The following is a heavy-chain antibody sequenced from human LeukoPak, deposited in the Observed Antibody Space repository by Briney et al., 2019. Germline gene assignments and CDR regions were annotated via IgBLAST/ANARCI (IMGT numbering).Heavy chain of an antibody. CDR1: GYTFTSYY. V-gene: IGHV1-46*01. Sequence: ASVTVSCKASGYTFTSYYMHWVRQAPGQGLEWMGISNPSGGSTSYAQKFQGRVTMTRDTSTSTVYMELSSLRSEDTAVYYCARVAMIVVVPAVPYGMDVWGQGTTVTVSS. D-gene: IGHD2-2*01. J-gene: IGHJ6*02. CDR2: SNPSGGST. CDR3: ARVAMIVVVPAVPYGMDV.